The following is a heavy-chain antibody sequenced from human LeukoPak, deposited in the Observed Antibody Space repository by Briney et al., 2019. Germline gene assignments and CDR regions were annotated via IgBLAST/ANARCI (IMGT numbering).Heavy chain of an antibody. V-gene: IGHV4-4*02. CDR3: ARVSGSGLYFKSFDP. Sequence: SETLSLTCSVSGDDISSSNWWTWVRQPPQKGLEWIGEVYHSGSTNYNPSLKNRIYMSVDKSQNRFSLRLTSVTAADTAVYFCARVSGSGLYFKSFDPWGKGTTVTVSS. J-gene: IGHJ6*04. D-gene: IGHD3-10*01. CDR2: VYHSGST. CDR1: GDDISSSNW.